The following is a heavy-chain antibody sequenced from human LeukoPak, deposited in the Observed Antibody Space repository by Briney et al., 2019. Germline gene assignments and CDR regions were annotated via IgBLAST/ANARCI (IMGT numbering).Heavy chain of an antibody. CDR1: GGSLSGYY. D-gene: IGHD6-19*01. CDR3: AKAGWYSSGWLKGYFDY. V-gene: IGHV3-23*01. Sequence: ETLSLTCAVYGGSLSGYYWSWVRQAPGRGLEWVPAISGSGGSTYYADSVKGRFTISRDNSKNTLYLQMNSLRAEDTAVYYCAKAGWYSSGWLKGYFDYWGQGTLVTVSS. CDR2: ISGSGGST. J-gene: IGHJ4*02.